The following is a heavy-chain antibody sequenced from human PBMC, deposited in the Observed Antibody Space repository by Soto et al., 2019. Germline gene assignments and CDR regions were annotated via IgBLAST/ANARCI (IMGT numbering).Heavy chain of an antibody. Sequence: QVQLVQSGAEVKKPGSSVKVSCKASGGTVSSYAISWVRQAPGQALEWMGGIIPIFGTANYAQKFQGRVTITADKSTSTAYMELSSLRSEDTAGYYCATTLGYCSGGSCYPSYYYGMDVWGQGTTVTVSS. CDR3: ATTLGYCSGGSCYPSYYYGMDV. V-gene: IGHV1-69*06. CDR1: GGTVSSYA. D-gene: IGHD2-15*01. CDR2: IIPIFGTA. J-gene: IGHJ6*02.